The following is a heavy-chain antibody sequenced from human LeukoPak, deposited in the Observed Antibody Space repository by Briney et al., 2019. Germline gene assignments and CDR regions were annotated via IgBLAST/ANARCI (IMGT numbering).Heavy chain of an antibody. V-gene: IGHV3-48*01. D-gene: IGHD5-24*01. CDR1: GFTFSSFS. Sequence: GGSLRLSCAASGFTFSSFSMNWVRQAPGKGLEWVSYISSTSSTIYYADSVKGRFTISRDNSENTVYLQMNSLRAEDTAVYYCAKGAGGSYGLYYFDYWGQGILVTVSS. J-gene: IGHJ4*02. CDR2: ISSTSSTI. CDR3: AKGAGGSYGLYYFDY.